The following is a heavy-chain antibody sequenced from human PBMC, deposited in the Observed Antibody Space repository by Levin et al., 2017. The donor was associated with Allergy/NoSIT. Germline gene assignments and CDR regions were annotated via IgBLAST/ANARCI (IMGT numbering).Heavy chain of an antibody. Sequence: ASVKVSCKASGYTFTGYYMHWVRQAPGQGLEWMGWINPNSGGTNYAQKFQGRVTMTRDTSISTAYMELSRLRSDDTAVYYCARDSILTGSPFDYWGQGTLVTVSS. CDR3: ARDSILTGSPFDY. CDR2: INPNSGGT. D-gene: IGHD3-9*01. CDR1: GYTFTGYY. J-gene: IGHJ4*02. V-gene: IGHV1-2*02.